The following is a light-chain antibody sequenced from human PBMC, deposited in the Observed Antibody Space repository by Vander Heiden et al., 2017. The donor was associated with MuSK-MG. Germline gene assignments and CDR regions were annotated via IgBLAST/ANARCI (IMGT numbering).Light chain of an antibody. J-gene: IGKJ1*01. CDR3: QQDDSTPWT. CDR1: QSVLYNSNNKHC. CDR2: WAS. Sequence: IVLTQSPDSLAVSLGERATINCKSSQSVLYNSNNKHCLAWYQQKPGQPPKLLIYWASTRESGVPDRFSGSGSGTDFTLTISSLQAEDVAVYYCQQDDSTPWTFGQGTKVEIK. V-gene: IGKV4-1*01.